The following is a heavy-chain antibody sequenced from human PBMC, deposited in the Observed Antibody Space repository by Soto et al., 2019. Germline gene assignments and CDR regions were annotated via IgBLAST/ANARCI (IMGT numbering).Heavy chain of an antibody. CDR1: GGSVSSGSYY. D-gene: IGHD5-12*01. Sequence: SETLSLTCTVSGGSVSSGSYYWSWIRQPPGKGLEWIGYIYYSGSTNYNPSLKSRVTISVDTSKNQFSLKLSSVTAADTAVYYCATLDIVATTSDYFDYWGQGTLVTV. CDR2: IYYSGST. V-gene: IGHV4-61*01. J-gene: IGHJ4*02. CDR3: ATLDIVATTSDYFDY.